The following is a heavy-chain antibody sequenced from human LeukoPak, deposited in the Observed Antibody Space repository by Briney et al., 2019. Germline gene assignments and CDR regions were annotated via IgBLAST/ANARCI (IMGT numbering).Heavy chain of an antibody. Sequence: TSVKVSCKASGFTFTSSAVQWVRQARGQRLECIGWIVVGSGNTNYAQKLQERVTITRDMSTSTAYMELSSLRSEDTAVYYCAADSPRGYGMDVWGKGTTVTVSS. V-gene: IGHV1-58*01. CDR3: AADSPRGYGMDV. CDR2: IVVGSGNT. CDR1: GFTFTSSA. D-gene: IGHD3-10*01. J-gene: IGHJ6*04.